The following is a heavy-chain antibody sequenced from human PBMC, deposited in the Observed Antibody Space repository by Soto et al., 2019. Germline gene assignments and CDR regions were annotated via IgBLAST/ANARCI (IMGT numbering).Heavy chain of an antibody. CDR3: ARARAVPGIGVPSWFDP. D-gene: IGHD6-19*01. CDR1: GGSISSGGYY. V-gene: IGHV4-31*03. J-gene: IGHJ5*02. CDR2: IYYSGST. Sequence: SETLSLTCTVSGGSISSGGYYWSWIRQHPGKGLEWIGYIYYSGSTYYNPSLKSRVTISVDTSKNQFSLKLRSVTAADTAVYYCARARAVPGIGVPSWFDPWGQGTLVTVSS.